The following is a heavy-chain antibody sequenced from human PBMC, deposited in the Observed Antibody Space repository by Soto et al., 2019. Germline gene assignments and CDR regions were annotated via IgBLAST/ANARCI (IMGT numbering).Heavy chain of an antibody. CDR1: GFTFSNYA. Sequence: GGSLRLSCAGSGFTFSNYAMSWVRQAPGKGLAWVSAISGSGGSTYYADSVKGRFTISRDNSKNTLYLQMNSLRAEDTALYYCAKVPVGATGRFDYWGQGTLVTVSS. D-gene: IGHD1-26*01. CDR2: ISGSGGST. V-gene: IGHV3-23*01. CDR3: AKVPVGATGRFDY. J-gene: IGHJ4*02.